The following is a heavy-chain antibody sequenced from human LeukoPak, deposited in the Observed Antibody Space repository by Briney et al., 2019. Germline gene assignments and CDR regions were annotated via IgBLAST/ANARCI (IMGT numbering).Heavy chain of an antibody. V-gene: IGHV3-74*01. J-gene: IGHJ4*02. CDR3: ARLDILTGNYYYFNF. Sequence: GGSLRLSCAASGFTFSSYAMSWVRQAPGVGLVWVSRISGDGSTTSYADSVKGRFTISRDNAKNTLYLQMNSLRAEDTAVYYCARLDILTGNYYYFNFWGQGTLVTVSS. CDR1: GFTFSSYA. CDR2: ISGDGSTT. D-gene: IGHD3-9*01.